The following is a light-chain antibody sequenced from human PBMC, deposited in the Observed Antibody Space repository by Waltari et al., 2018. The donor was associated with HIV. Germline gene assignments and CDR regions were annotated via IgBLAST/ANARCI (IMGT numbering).Light chain of an antibody. CDR1: SLRTYY. CDR2: PIH. V-gene: IGLV3-19*01. Sequence: SELTQDPAVSVALGQTVSITCQGDSLRTYYASWYLQTPGQAPVLGISPIHNRPPGIPDRFSRSSSGNTASLTIPGAQAEDEGDYYCNSRDRAGHHVVFGGGTKLTVL. J-gene: IGLJ3*02. CDR3: NSRDRAGHHVV.